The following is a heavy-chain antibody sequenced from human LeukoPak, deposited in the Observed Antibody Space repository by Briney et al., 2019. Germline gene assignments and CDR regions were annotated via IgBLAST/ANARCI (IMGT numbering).Heavy chain of an antibody. Sequence: GGSLRLSCAASGFTFSSYGMHWVRQAPGKGLAWVAVIWYDGTTKYYADPVKGRFTISRDNSKNTLSLQMNSLRAEDTAVYYCAKGAGYSAYNYHYYYLDVWGKGTTVTVSS. V-gene: IGHV3-33*06. D-gene: IGHD5-12*01. CDR3: AKGAGYSAYNYHYYYLDV. J-gene: IGHJ6*03. CDR2: IWYDGTTK. CDR1: GFTFSSYG.